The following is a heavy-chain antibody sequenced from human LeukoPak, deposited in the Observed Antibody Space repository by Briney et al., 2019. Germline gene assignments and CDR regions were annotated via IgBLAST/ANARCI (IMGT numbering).Heavy chain of an antibody. CDR3: ARVYWNYAFDI. V-gene: IGHV4-30-4*08. D-gene: IGHD1-7*01. J-gene: IGHJ3*02. CDR2: IYYSGST. CDR1: GGSISSYY. Sequence: SETLSLTCTVSGGSISSYYWSWIRQPPGKGLEWIGYIYYSGSTYYNPSLKSRVTISVDTSKNQFSLKLSSATAADTAVYYCARVYWNYAFDIWGQGTMVTVSS.